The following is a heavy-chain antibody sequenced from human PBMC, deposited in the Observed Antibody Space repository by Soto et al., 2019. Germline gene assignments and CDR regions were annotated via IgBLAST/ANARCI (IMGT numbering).Heavy chain of an antibody. Sequence: TSETLSLTCAVYFGSSSGSFSGYRWTWIRQPPGKGLEWIGEISHTGSTNYNPSLKSRVIISIDTSTTQFSLRLSSVTAADTAVYYCARGLPATTFSWFDPWGEGTLVTVCS. CDR1: FGSSSGSFSGYR. D-gene: IGHD1-7*01. J-gene: IGHJ5*02. CDR2: ISHTGST. CDR3: ARGLPATTFSWFDP. V-gene: IGHV4-34*01.